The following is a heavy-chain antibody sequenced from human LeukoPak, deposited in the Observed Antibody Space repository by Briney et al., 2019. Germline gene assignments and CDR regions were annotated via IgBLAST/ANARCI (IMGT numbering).Heavy chain of an antibody. V-gene: IGHV4-59*01. J-gene: IGHJ4*02. D-gene: IGHD2-15*01. CDR2: IYYSGST. Sequence: SETLSLTCTVSGGSISSYYWSWIRQPPGKGLEWIGYIYYSGSTNYNPSLKSRVTISVDTSKNQFSLKLSFVTAADTAVYYCARAQYCSGGSCYKDWGQGTLVTVSS. CDR3: ARAQYCSGGSCYKD. CDR1: GGSISSYY.